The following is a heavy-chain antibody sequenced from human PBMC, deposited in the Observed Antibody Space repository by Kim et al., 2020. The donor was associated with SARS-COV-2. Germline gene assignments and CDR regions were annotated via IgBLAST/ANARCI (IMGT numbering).Heavy chain of an antibody. D-gene: IGHD6-19*01. CDR1: GYTFTGYY. Sequence: ASVKVSCKASGYTFTGYYMHWVRQAPGQGLEWMGWINPNSGGTNYAQKFQGRVTMTRDTSISTAYMELSRLRSDDTAVYYCARDLDSSGWYGYYWGQGTLVTVSS. CDR3: ARDLDSSGWYGYY. V-gene: IGHV1-2*02. CDR2: INPNSGGT. J-gene: IGHJ4*02.